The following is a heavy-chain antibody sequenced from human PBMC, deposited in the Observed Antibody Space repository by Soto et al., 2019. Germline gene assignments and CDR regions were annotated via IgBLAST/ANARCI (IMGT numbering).Heavy chain of an antibody. D-gene: IGHD3-3*01. Sequence: QEQLVQSGAEVKKLGASVRVSCKASLYTFTDYYIHWVRQAPGQGLEWMGWNNPSSGGTNYAQKLQCLVTMTRDTTISTAYMVLTRLISDATAVYYGARHFYDTSNNNDFDYWGQGTLVTVSS. CDR3: ARHFYDTSNNNDFDY. J-gene: IGHJ4*02. CDR2: NNPSSGGT. V-gene: IGHV1-2*04. CDR1: LYTFTDYY.